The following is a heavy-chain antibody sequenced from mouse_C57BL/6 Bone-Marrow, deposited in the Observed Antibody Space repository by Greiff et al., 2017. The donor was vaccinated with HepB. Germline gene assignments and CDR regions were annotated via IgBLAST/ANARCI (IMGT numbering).Heavy chain of an antibody. CDR3: ARSPADSSGYEHAMDY. V-gene: IGHV3-8*01. D-gene: IGHD3-2*02. CDR1: GYSITSDY. Sequence: EVKLMESGPGLAKPSQTLSLTCSVTGYSITSDYWNWIRKFPGNKLEYMGYISYSGSTYYNPSHKSRISITRDTSKNQYYLQLNSVTTEDTATYYCARSPADSSGYEHAMDYWGQGTSVTVSS. CDR2: ISYSGST. J-gene: IGHJ4*01.